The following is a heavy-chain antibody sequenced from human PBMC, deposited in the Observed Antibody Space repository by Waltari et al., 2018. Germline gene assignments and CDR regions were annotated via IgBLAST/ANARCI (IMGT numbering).Heavy chain of an antibody. V-gene: IGHV1-69*13. CDR1: GGTLRSYA. D-gene: IGHD5-12*01. Sequence: QVQLVQSGAEVKKPGSSVKVSCKASGGTLRSYAISWVRQAPGQGLEWMGGIIPIFGTANYAQKFQGRVTITADESTSTAYMELSSLRSEDTAVYYCANGIVATILYAFDIWGQGTMVTVSS. CDR2: IIPIFGTA. CDR3: ANGIVATILYAFDI. J-gene: IGHJ3*02.